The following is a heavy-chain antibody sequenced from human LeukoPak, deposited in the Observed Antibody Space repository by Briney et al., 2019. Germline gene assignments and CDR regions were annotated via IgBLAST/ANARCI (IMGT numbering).Heavy chain of an antibody. J-gene: IGHJ3*02. Sequence: ASVKVSCKASGYTFTGYYMHWVRQAPGQGGEGRGRINPKSGGTNYAQKLQGRVTITRDTSMSTDYMELSRLRSDHTAVYYCARGADWYYYDSSGQSHDAFDIWGQGTMVTVSS. D-gene: IGHD3-22*01. CDR2: INPKSGGT. CDR1: GYTFTGYY. V-gene: IGHV1-2*06. CDR3: ARGADWYYYDSSGQSHDAFDI.